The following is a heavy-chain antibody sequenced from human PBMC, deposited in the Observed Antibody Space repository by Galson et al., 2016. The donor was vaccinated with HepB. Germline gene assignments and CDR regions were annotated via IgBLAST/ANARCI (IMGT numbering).Heavy chain of an antibody. CDR1: GFTFINYH. V-gene: IGHV3-48*02. Sequence: SLRLSCAVSGFTFINYHMNWVRQAPGKGLEWVSYISSGSSTKYYADSVKGRFTISRDNAKNSLYLQRNSLRDEDTAVYYCVRGHAMDVWGQGTTVTVSS. CDR3: VRGHAMDV. CDR2: ISSGSSTK. J-gene: IGHJ6*02.